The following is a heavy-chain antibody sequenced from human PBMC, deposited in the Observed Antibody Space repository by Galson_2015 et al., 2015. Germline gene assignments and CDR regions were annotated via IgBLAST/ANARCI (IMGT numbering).Heavy chain of an antibody. D-gene: IGHD2-8*01. CDR2: VSGGGGPT. J-gene: IGHJ4*02. Sequence: SLRLSCAPSGFTFSSHTMSWVRQAPGEGLEWVSVVSGGGGPTYYADSVKGRFTVSRDNSKNTLYLQMNSLRAEDTAVYYCARSLMGKNFVDFWGQGTLVTVSS. CDR3: ARSLMGKNFVDF. CDR1: GFTFSSHT. V-gene: IGHV3-23*01.